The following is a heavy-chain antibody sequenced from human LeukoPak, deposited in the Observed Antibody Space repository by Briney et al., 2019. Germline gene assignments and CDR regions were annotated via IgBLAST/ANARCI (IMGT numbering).Heavy chain of an antibody. Sequence: SLKISCNASANSLTSYWSGWVRQMPGKSPERMGIIYPGGTDPRYSPSFQGQVTISGDKSISTAYLQWSSLKASDTAMYYCARGTRNWFDPWGQGTLVTVSS. V-gene: IGHV5-51*01. CDR3: ARGTRNWFDP. D-gene: IGHD1-1*01. CDR1: ANSLTSYW. J-gene: IGHJ5*02. CDR2: IYPGGTDP.